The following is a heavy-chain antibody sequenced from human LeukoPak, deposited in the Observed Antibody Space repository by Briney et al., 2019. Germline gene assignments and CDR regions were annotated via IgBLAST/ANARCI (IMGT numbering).Heavy chain of an antibody. Sequence: GGSLRLSCAAPGFIFSSYDMYWVRQAPGKGLEWVAVISNDGNSKQYADSVKGRFTISRDNSKNTLYLQMNSLRADDTAVYHCAKDGLMRFFDYWGQGTLVTVSS. CDR1: GFIFSSYD. CDR2: ISNDGNSK. CDR3: AKDGLMRFFDY. D-gene: IGHD2-8*01. V-gene: IGHV3-30*18. J-gene: IGHJ4*02.